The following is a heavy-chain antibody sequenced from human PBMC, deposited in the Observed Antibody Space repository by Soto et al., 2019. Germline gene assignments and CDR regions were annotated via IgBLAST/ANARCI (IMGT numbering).Heavy chain of an antibody. D-gene: IGHD4-4*01. CDR1: GFTFSDYY. V-gene: IGHV3-11*06. Sequence: QVQLVESGGGLVKPGGSLRLSCAASGFTFSDYYMSWIRQAPGKGLEWVSYISSSSSYTNYADSVKGRFTISRDNAKNSLYLQMNSLRAEDTAVYYCARIVTTNYYYYGMDVWGQGTTVTVSS. CDR2: ISSSSSYT. J-gene: IGHJ6*02. CDR3: ARIVTTNYYYYGMDV.